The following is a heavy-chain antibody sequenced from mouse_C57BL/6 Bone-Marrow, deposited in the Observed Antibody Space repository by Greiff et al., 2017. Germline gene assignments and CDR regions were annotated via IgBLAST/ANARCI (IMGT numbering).Heavy chain of an antibody. CDR1: GFTFTDYY. D-gene: IGHD1-1*01. V-gene: IGHV7-3*01. J-gene: IGHJ2*01. CDR2: IRNKANGYTT. Sequence: EVKVVESGGGLVQPGGSLSLSCAASGFTFTDYYMSWVRQPPGKALEWLGFIRNKANGYTTEYSASVKGRFTISRDNSQSILYLQMNALRAEDSATYYCARSTVVATDFDYWGQGTTLTVSS. CDR3: ARSTVVATDFDY.